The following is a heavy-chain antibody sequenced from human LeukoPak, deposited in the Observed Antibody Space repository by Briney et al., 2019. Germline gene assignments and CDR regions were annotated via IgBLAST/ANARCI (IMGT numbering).Heavy chain of an antibody. V-gene: IGHV4-39*01. Sequence: PWETLSLTCTVSGGSISSSSYYWGWIRPPPGKGLEWYGSIYYSGSTYYNPSLKSRVTISVDTSKNQFSLKLSSVTAADTAVYYCARHRKQLVEGWIDYWGQGTLVTVSS. CDR2: IYYSGST. CDR1: GGSISSSSYY. D-gene: IGHD6-6*01. CDR3: ARHRKQLVEGWIDY. J-gene: IGHJ4*02.